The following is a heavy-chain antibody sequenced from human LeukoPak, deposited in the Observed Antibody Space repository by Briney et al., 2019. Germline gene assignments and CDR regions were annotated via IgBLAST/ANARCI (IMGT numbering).Heavy chain of an antibody. Sequence: GASVKVSCKASGYTFTDNYLHWVRQAPRQGLEWLGWIRPNSGDTNYAQKFQGRVTMTRDTSISTAYMELNRLRSDDTAVYYCARLRNGERYFDYWGQGTLVTVSP. D-gene: IGHD3-10*01. CDR1: GYTFTDNY. V-gene: IGHV1-2*02. J-gene: IGHJ4*02. CDR3: ARLRNGERYFDY. CDR2: IRPNSGDT.